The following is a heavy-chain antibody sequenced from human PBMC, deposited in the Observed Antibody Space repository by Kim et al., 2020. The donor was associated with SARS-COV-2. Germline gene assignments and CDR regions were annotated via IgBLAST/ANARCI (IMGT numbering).Heavy chain of an antibody. CDR3: NTLISVAGRGY. Sequence: GGSLRLSCAASGFPFSNVCMSWVRQAPGKGLEWVGLITSKTDGEATDYAAPVKGRFTMSRDDSKNTLYLQMNSLETEDTAVYYCNTLISVAGRGYWGQGTLATAPS. CDR2: ITSKTDGEAT. CDR1: GFPFSNVC. J-gene: IGHJ4*02. D-gene: IGHD6-13*01. V-gene: IGHV3-15*01.